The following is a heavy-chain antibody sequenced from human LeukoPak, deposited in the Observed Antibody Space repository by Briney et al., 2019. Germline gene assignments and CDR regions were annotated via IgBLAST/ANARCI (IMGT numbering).Heavy chain of an antibody. CDR1: GGSISSYY. Sequence: SETLSLTCTVSGGSISSYYWSWIRQSPGKGLECIGYIHYTGSTNYNPSLKSRVTISVDTSKNQFSLKLSSVTAADTAVYYCARHTWGVDYWGQGTLVTASS. D-gene: IGHD3-16*01. CDR2: IHYTGST. V-gene: IGHV4-59*08. CDR3: ARHTWGVDY. J-gene: IGHJ4*02.